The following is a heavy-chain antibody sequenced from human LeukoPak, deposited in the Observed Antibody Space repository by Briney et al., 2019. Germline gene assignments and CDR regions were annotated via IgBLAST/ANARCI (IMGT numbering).Heavy chain of an antibody. D-gene: IGHD2-15*01. J-gene: IGHJ6*03. CDR2: IYTSGST. V-gene: IGHV4-4*09. Sequence: SETLSLICAVSGGSISSYYWSWIRQPPGKGLEWIGYIYTSGSTNYNPSLKSRVTISVDTSKNQFSLKLSSVTAADTAVYYCARRISGFYYYMDVWGKGTTVTVSS. CDR1: GGSISSYY. CDR3: ARRISGFYYYMDV.